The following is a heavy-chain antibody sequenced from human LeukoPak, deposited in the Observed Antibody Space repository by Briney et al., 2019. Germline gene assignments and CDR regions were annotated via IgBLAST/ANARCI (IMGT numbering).Heavy chain of an antibody. V-gene: IGHV3-23*01. CDR3: ARGPEYSSSYPFDY. Sequence: GGSLRLSCAASGFTFSSYAMSWVHQAPGKGLEWVSAISGSGGSTYYADSVKGRFTISRDNSKNTLYLQMNSLRAEDTAVNYCARGPEYSSSYPFDYWGQGTLVTVSS. D-gene: IGHD6-6*01. J-gene: IGHJ4*02. CDR1: GFTFSSYA. CDR2: ISGSGGST.